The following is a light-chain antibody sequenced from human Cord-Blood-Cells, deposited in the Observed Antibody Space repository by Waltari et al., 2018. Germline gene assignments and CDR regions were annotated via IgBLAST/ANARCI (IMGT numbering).Light chain of an antibody. Sequence: IQLTRSPSSLSASVGDRVTITCRASQSISSYLDWYQQKPGKAPKLLIYAASTLQSGVPSRFSGSGSGTDFTLTISRLQPEDFATYYCQQGNSTPCTFGQGTKLEIK. CDR1: QSISSY. J-gene: IGKJ2*02. V-gene: IGKV1-39*01. CDR2: AAS. CDR3: QQGNSTPCT.